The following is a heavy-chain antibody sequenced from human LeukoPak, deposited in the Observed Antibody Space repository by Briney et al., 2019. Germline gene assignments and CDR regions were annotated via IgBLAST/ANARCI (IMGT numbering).Heavy chain of an antibody. CDR3: ARGRPLGY. J-gene: IGHJ4*02. V-gene: IGHV4-39*07. CDR2: INHSGST. CDR1: GGSISSSSYY. D-gene: IGHD3-16*01. Sequence: SETLSLTCTVSGGSISSSSYYWGWIRQPPGKGLEWIGEINHSGSTNYNPSLKSRVTISVDTSKNQFSLKLSSVTAADTAVYYCARGRPLGYWGQGTLVTVSS.